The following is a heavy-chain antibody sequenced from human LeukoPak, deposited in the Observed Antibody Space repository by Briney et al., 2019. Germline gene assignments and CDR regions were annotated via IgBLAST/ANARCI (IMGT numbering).Heavy chain of an antibody. CDR2: ISRTGNSI. CDR1: GFTFSSHI. D-gene: IGHD6-13*01. V-gene: IGHV3-48*03. J-gene: IGHJ4*02. Sequence: AGGSLRLSCAASGFTFSSHIMNWVRLAPGKGLEWISSISRTGNSIYYADSVKGRFTISRDSAKNSLYLQMNSLRAEDTAVYYCARGPYSSNWYVDYWGQGTLVTVAS. CDR3: ARGPYSSNWYVDY.